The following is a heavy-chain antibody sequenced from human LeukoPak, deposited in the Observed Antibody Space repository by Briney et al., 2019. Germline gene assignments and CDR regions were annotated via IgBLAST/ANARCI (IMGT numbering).Heavy chain of an antibody. CDR3: ARQGGYSSPFSV. Sequence: SETLSLTCTVSGGSITSYYWTWIRQPPGKGQEWIGYIYTSGTTNYNPSLKSRVTISVDTSRNQFSLKLSSVTAADTAVYYCARQGGYSSPFSVWGKGTTVAVSS. D-gene: IGHD6-6*01. V-gene: IGHV4-4*09. J-gene: IGHJ6*04. CDR1: GGSITSYY. CDR2: IYTSGTT.